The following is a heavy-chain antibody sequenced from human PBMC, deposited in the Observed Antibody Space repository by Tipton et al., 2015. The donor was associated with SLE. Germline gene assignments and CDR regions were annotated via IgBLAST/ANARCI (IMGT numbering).Heavy chain of an antibody. CDR1: GGSFSNYY. V-gene: IGHV4-34*01. Sequence: TLSLTCAVYGGSFSNYYWSWIRQPPGKGLEWIGEINHSGSTNYNPTLKSRVTISIDTSKNQFSLKVISVTAADTAVYYCARGLANYDGNSHHLGYRGQGTLVTVSS. CDR2: INHSGST. J-gene: IGHJ4*02. CDR3: ARGLANYDGNSHHLGY. D-gene: IGHD4-23*01.